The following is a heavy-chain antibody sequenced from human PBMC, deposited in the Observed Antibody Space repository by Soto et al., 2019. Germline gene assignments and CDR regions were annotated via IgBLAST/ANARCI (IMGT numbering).Heavy chain of an antibody. V-gene: IGHV3-11*06. CDR3: ARSGDNFNVLDY. Sequence: GGSLRLSCAASGFTFDDYAMHWVRQAPGRGLEWISYSSNSGTFARYATSVKGRFSISRDNANNSLYLEMNSLRVEDTAVYYCARSGDNFNVLDYWGQGTPVTVSS. CDR2: SSNSGTFA. J-gene: IGHJ4*02. CDR1: GFTFDDYA. D-gene: IGHD1-1*01.